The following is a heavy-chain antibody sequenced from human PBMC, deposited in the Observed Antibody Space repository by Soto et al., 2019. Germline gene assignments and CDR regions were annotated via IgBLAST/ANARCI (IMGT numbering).Heavy chain of an antibody. CDR2: ISWNSGSI. D-gene: IGHD6-13*01. CDR3: AKVGDGYSSSWYYFDY. CDR1: GFTFDDYA. Sequence: EVPLVESGGGLVQPGRSLRLSCAASGFTFDDYAMHWVRQAPGKGLEWVSGISWNSGSIGYADSVKGRFTISRDNAKNSLYLQMNSLRAEDTALYYCAKVGDGYSSSWYYFDYWGQGTLVTVS. V-gene: IGHV3-9*01. J-gene: IGHJ4*02.